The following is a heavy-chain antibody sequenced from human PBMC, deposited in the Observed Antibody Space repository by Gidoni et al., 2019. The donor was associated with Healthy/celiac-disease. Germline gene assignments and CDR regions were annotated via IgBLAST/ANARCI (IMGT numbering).Heavy chain of an antibody. CDR1: GGSVSSGSYY. J-gene: IGHJ6*02. Sequence: QVQLQESGPGLVKPSETLSLTCTVSGGSVSSGSYYWSWIRQPPGKGLEWIGYIYYSGSTNYNPSLKSRVTISVDTSKNQFSLKLSSVTAADTAVYYCARDRRNWEYGMDVWGQGTTVTVSS. CDR3: ARDRRNWEYGMDV. V-gene: IGHV4-61*01. CDR2: IYYSGST. D-gene: IGHD7-27*01.